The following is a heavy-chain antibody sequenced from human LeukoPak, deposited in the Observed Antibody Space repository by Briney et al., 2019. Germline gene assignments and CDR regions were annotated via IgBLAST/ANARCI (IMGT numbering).Heavy chain of an antibody. Sequence: GGSLRLSCAASGFTFDDFGMSWVRQGPGKGLEWVYGINWNGGSTGYADSVKGRFTISRDNAKKSLYLQMNSLRAEDTALYYCARAPMTTVTTIDYWGQGTLVTVSS. V-gene: IGHV3-20*04. CDR2: INWNGGST. D-gene: IGHD4-17*01. CDR1: GFTFDDFG. J-gene: IGHJ4*02. CDR3: ARAPMTTVTTIDY.